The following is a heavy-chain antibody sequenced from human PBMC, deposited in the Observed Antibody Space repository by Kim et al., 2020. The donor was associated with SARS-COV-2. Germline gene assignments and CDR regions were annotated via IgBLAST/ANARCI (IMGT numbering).Heavy chain of an antibody. V-gene: IGHV1-46*01. CDR1: GYTFTSYY. D-gene: IGHD4-17*01. CDR2: INPSGGST. Sequence: ASVKVSCKASGYTFTSYYMHWVRQAPGQGLEWMGIINPSGGSTSYAQKFQGRVTMTRDTSTSTVYMELSSLRSEDTAVYYCARIPRSYGDYDPTVDYWGQGTLVTVSS. CDR3: ARIPRSYGDYDPTVDY. J-gene: IGHJ4*02.